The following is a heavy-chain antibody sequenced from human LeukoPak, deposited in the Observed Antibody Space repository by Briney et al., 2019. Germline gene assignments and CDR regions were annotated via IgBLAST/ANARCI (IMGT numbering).Heavy chain of an antibody. CDR3: AATNWFDP. V-gene: IGHV3-7*01. Sequence: GGSLRLSCAASGFTFSDYWMSWVRQAPGKGPEWVANINQGGSDQYYVDSLKGRLTISRDNAKNLLFLQMNGLTAEDTAVYYCAATNWFDPWGQGTLVTVSS. CDR1: GFTFSDYW. D-gene: IGHD1-26*01. CDR2: INQGGSDQ. J-gene: IGHJ5*02.